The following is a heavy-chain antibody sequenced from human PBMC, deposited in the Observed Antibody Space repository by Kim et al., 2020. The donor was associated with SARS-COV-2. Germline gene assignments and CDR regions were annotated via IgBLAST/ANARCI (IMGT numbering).Heavy chain of an antibody. CDR2: KWHN. CDR3: ASAFFLGH. V-gene: IGHV6-1*01. J-gene: IGHJ4*02. Sequence: KWHNDYTESVKSRITISPTPSKNQFSLQLNSVTPENTAVYYCASAFFLGHWGQGTLVTVSS. D-gene: IGHD3-3*01.